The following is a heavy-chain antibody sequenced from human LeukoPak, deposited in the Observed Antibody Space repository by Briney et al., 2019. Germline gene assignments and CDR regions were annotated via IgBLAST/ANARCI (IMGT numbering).Heavy chain of an antibody. J-gene: IGHJ4*02. D-gene: IGHD2-15*01. CDR2: INHSGST. V-gene: IGHV4-34*01. CDR3: ARGDGRYCSGGSCSYYFDY. Sequence: SETLSLTCAVYGGSFSGYYWSWIRQPPGKGLEWIGEINHSGSTNYNPSLKSRVTISVGTSKNQFSLKLSSVTAADTAVYYCARGDGRYCSGGSCSYYFDYWGQGTLVTVSS. CDR1: GGSFSGYY.